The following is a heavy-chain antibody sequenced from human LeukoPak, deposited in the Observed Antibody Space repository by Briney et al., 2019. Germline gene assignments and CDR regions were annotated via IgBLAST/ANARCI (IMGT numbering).Heavy chain of an antibody. J-gene: IGHJ3*02. Sequence: ASVKVSCKASGYTFTGYYMHWVRQAPGQGLEWMGRTNPNSGGTNYAQKFQGRVTMTRDTSISTAYMELSRLRSDDTAVYYCARDPGFREVNDAFDIWGQGTMVTVSS. CDR1: GYTFTGYY. CDR3: ARDPGFREVNDAFDI. D-gene: IGHD3-10*01. CDR2: TNPNSGGT. V-gene: IGHV1-2*06.